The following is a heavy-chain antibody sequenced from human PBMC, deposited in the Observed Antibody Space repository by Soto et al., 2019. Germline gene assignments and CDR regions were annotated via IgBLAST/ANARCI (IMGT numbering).Heavy chain of an antibody. CDR1: GCSISSSSYY. D-gene: IGHD2-15*01. CDR2: IYYSGGT. CDR3: ARHTPAISISDH. Sequence: SSDTLSLTCTVSGCSISSSSYYWGWIRQPPGKGLEWIGSIYYSGGTYYNPSLKSRVTISVDTSKNQFSLKLSSVTAADTAVYYCARHTPAISISDHWGQGTLVTVS. J-gene: IGHJ4*02. V-gene: IGHV4-39*01.